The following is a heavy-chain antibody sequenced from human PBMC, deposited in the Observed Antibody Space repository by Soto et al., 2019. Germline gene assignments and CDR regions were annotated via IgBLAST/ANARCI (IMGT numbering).Heavy chain of an antibody. J-gene: IGHJ5*02. CDR3: ARGIKYGAYSRWFDP. D-gene: IGHD4-17*01. Sequence: QVQLVQSGAEVKKPGASVKVSCKASGYTFTSYGINWVRQAPGQGLEYLGWMNANSGNTAYVQKFQGRVTMTWDTSITTAYMELSSLRSEDTAVYFCARGIKYGAYSRWFDPWGQGTLVTVSS. V-gene: IGHV1-8*01. CDR2: MNANSGNT. CDR1: GYTFTSYG.